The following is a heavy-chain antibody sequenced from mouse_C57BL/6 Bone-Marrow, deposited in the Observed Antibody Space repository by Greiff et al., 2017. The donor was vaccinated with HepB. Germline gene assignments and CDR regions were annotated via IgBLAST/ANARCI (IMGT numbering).Heavy chain of an antibody. CDR3: ARHENTDGSSYWYFDV. V-gene: IGHV1-62-2*01. CDR2: FYPGSGSI. CDR1: GYTFTEYT. D-gene: IGHD1-1*01. Sequence: QVQLQQSGAELVKPGASVKLSCKASGYTFTEYTIHWVKQRSGQGLEWIGWFYPGSGSIKYNEKFKDKAKLTADKSSSTVYMELSILSSEDSAVYFWARHENTDGSSYWYFDVWGTGATVTVAS. J-gene: IGHJ1*03.